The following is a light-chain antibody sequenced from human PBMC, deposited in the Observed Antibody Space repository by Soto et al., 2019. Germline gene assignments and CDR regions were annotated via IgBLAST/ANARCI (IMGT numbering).Light chain of an antibody. CDR3: CSYAGTYTYVV. J-gene: IGLJ2*01. CDR1: SSDVGGYNY. Sequence: QSALTQPRSVSGSPGQSVTISCTGTSSDVGGYNYVSWYQYHPGKAPKLMIYDVNKRPSGVPDRFSGSKSGNTASLTISGLQAEDEADYYCCSYAGTYTYVVFGGGTKLTVL. CDR2: DVN. V-gene: IGLV2-11*01.